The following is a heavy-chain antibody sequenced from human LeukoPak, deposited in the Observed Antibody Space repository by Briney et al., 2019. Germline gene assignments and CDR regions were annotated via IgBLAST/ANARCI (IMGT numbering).Heavy chain of an antibody. CDR3: ARVRRDRNSSGWYYFDY. J-gene: IGHJ4*02. D-gene: IGHD6-19*01. V-gene: IGHV4-39*07. CDR1: GGSISSSSYY. Sequence: SETLSLTCTVSGGSISSSSYYWGWIRQPPGKGLEWIGSIYYSGSTYYNPSLKSRVTISVDTSKNQFSLKLSSVTAADTAVYYCARVRRDRNSSGWYYFDYWGQGTLVTVSS. CDR2: IYYSGST.